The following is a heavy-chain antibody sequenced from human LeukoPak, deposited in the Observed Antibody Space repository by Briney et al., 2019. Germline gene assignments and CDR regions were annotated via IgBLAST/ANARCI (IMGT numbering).Heavy chain of an antibody. D-gene: IGHD3-22*01. Sequence: MTSETLSLTCTVSGGSISSGGYCWSWIRQHPGKGLEWIGYIYYSGSTYYNPSLKSRVTISVDTSKTQFSLKLSSVPAADTAVYYCASSVNYYDSSGITEFDYWGQGTLVTVSS. CDR2: IYYSGST. CDR1: GGSISSGGYC. CDR3: ASSVNYYDSSGITEFDY. J-gene: IGHJ4*02. V-gene: IGHV4-31*03.